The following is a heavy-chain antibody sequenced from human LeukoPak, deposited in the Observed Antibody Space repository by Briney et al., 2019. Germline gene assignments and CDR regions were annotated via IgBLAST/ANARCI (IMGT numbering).Heavy chain of an antibody. V-gene: IGHV4-4*02. CDR1: GGSVSSSNW. Sequence: SGTLSLTCAVPGGSVSSSNWWSWVRQPPGKGLEWIGEIYHSGSTNYNPSLKSRVTISVDKSKNQFSLKLSSVTAADTAVYYCARGRGEGRGISMVRGVRAPSYNWFDPWGHGTLVTVSS. CDR2: IYHSGST. D-gene: IGHD3-10*01. CDR3: ARGRGEGRGISMVRGVRAPSYNWFDP. J-gene: IGHJ5*02.